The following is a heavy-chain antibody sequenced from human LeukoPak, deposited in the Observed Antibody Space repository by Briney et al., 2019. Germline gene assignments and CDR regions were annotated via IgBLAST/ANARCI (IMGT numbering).Heavy chain of an antibody. Sequence: GRSLRLSCAASGFTFSSYGMHWVRQAPGKGLEWVAVIWYDGSNKYYADSVKGRFTISRANSKNTLYLQMNSLRAEDTAVYYCAREAHDYPYYYYGMDVWGQGTTVTVSS. CDR3: AREAHDYPYYYYGMDV. CDR1: GFTFSSYG. CDR2: IWYDGSNK. V-gene: IGHV3-33*01. J-gene: IGHJ6*02. D-gene: IGHD4-11*01.